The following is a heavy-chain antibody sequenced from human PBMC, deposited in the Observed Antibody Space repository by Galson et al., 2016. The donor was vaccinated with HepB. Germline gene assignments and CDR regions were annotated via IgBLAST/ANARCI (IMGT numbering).Heavy chain of an antibody. CDR2: IYSVGST. CDR3: ARDLSAGRWWFDP. CDR1: GDSISSGGYY. Sequence: TLSLTCTVSGDSISSGGYYWNWIRQHPGKGLEWVGYIYSVGSTYYNPSLKSRLIISVDTSKNQISLKLSSVTAADTAVYYCARDLSAGRWWFDPWGQGTLVTVSA. J-gene: IGHJ5*02. V-gene: IGHV4-31*03. D-gene: IGHD6-19*01.